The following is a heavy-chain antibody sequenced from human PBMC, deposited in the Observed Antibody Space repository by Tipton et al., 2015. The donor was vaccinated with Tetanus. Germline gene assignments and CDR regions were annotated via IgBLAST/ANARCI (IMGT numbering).Heavy chain of an antibody. CDR2: TYYRSKWYN. CDR3: ARDRQQLLRDGGYAFVS. CDR1: GDSVSSNSAA. J-gene: IGHJ3*02. V-gene: IGHV6-1*01. Sequence: GLVKPSQTLSLTCAISGDSVSSNSAAWNWIRQSPSRGLEWLGRTYYRSKWYNDYAVSVKSRIAINPDTSKNQFSLQLNSVTPEDTAVYYGARDRQQLLRDGGYAFVSWGQETMVTVSS. D-gene: IGHD6-13*01.